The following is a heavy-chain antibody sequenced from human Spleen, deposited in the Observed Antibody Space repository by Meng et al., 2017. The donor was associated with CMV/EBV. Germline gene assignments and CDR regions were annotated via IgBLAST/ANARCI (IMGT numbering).Heavy chain of an antibody. CDR2: IIPIFGTA. J-gene: IGHJ4*02. V-gene: IGHV1-69*05. Sequence: SVKVSCKASGGTFSSYAISWVRQAPGQGLEWVGGIIPIFGTANYPQKFQGRITITTDESTSTAYMELSSLRSEDTAVYYCALTTYDYIYYYWGQGTLVTVSS. CDR3: ALTTYDYIYYY. D-gene: IGHD4-11*01. CDR1: GGTFSSYA.